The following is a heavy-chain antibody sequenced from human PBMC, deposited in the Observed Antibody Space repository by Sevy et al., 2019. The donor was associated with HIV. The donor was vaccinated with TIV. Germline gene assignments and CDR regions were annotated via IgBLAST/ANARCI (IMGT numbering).Heavy chain of an antibody. D-gene: IGHD2-15*01. CDR1: GFSISTYW. Sequence: GGSLRLSCAASGFSISTYWMHWVRQAPGEGLVWVSRIDTEGTTTIYADSVRGRFTISRDNAKNTLYLQMNSLRAEDTAVYYCAREHRSAGNCFDYWGQGTLVTVSS. J-gene: IGHJ4*02. CDR3: AREHRSAGNCFDY. V-gene: IGHV3-74*01. CDR2: IDTEGTTT.